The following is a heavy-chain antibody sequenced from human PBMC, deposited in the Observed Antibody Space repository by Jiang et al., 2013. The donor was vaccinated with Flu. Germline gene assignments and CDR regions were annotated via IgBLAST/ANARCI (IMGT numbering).Heavy chain of an antibody. J-gene: IGHJ4*02. D-gene: IGHD5-18*01. CDR2: IYWDDDK. V-gene: IGHV2-5*02. CDR1: STSGVG. Sequence: STSGVGVGWIRQPPGKALEWLALIYWDDDKRYSPSLKSRLTITKDTSKNQVVLTMTNMDPVDTATYYCVHRGLGDTAMVTFHYWGQGTLVTVSS. CDR3: VHRGLGDTAMVTFHY.